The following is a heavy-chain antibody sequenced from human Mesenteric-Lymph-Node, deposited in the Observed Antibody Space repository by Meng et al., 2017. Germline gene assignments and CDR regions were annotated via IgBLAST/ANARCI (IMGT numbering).Heavy chain of an antibody. Sequence: SVTVSRQTSGYTFSGYYIHWVRQAPGQGLEWMGRINPNSGGTTYAQEVQGRVTITRDTSINTVSMEMSKLRSDDTAVYYCARGGLRQVWLQEVDYYGKDVWGEGTTVTVSS. V-gene: IGHV1-2*06. CDR2: INPNSGGT. CDR3: ARGGLRQVWLQEVDYYGKDV. CDR1: GYTFSGYY. D-gene: IGHD5-18*01. J-gene: IGHJ6*04.